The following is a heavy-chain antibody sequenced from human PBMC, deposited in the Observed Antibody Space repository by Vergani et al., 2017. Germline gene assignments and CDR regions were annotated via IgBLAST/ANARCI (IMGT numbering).Heavy chain of an antibody. Sequence: EVELLESGGGLAQPGGSLRVSCSASGFRVTTYYMSWVRQAPGKGLEWVSVIKSDGRTSYAESVRGRFTISRDTSRNAVYLQMNILRVEDTGVYYCTSSECSGTTCYGHYFDLWGHGILVTVSS. CDR2: IKSDGRT. CDR3: TSSECSGTTCYGHYFDL. CDR1: GFRVTTYY. D-gene: IGHD2-15*01. V-gene: IGHV3-66*02. J-gene: IGHJ4*01.